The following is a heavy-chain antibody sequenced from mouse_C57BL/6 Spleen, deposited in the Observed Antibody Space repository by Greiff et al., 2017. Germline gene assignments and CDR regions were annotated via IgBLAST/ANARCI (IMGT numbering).Heavy chain of an antibody. CDR2: IHPNSGST. CDR1: GYTFTSYW. Sequence: VQLQQPGAELVKPGASVKLSCKASGYTFTSYWMHWVKQRPGQGLEWIGMIHPNSGSTNYNEKFKSKATLTVDQSASTAYMQLSSLTSEDSAVYYCARWYYGPSYVGFDYWGQGTTLTVSS. CDR3: ARWYYGPSYVGFDY. D-gene: IGHD1-2*01. J-gene: IGHJ2*01. V-gene: IGHV1-64*01.